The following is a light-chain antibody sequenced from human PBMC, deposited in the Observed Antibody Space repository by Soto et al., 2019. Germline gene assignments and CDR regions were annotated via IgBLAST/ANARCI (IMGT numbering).Light chain of an antibody. Sequence: EIVLTQSPATLSLSPGERATLSCRASQSVSSYLAWYQQKPGQAPRLLIYDASNRATGIPARFSGSGSGTDFTLTGGSLEPEDFAVYYCQQRSNWPITFGQGTRLEIK. V-gene: IGKV3-11*01. J-gene: IGKJ5*01. CDR1: QSVSSY. CDR2: DAS. CDR3: QQRSNWPIT.